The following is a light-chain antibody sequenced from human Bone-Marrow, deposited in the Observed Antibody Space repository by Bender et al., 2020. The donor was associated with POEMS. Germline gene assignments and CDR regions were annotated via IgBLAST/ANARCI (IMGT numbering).Light chain of an antibody. Sequence: QSVLTQPPSASATPGQRVTISCSRSASDRGTTPINWYQHLPGTAPKLIIYEVGNRPSGVSNRFSGSKSGNTASLTISGLQTEDEATYYCSSFTGSKSLFGGGTKLTVL. CDR1: ASDRGTTP. CDR3: SSFTGSKSL. CDR2: EVG. J-gene: IGLJ2*01. V-gene: IGLV2-14*01.